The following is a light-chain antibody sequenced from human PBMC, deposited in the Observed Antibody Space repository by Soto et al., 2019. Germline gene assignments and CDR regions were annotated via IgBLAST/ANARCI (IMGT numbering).Light chain of an antibody. CDR2: AAS. J-gene: IGKJ5*01. CDR3: QQRSNWN. V-gene: IGKV3-11*01. CDR1: QSVSSY. Sequence: EIVLTQSPATLSLSPGERATLSCRASQSVSSYLAWYQQKPGQARRLLIYAASNRATGIPARFSGSGSGTDFTLTISSLEPEDFAVYYCQQRSNWNLGQGTRLEIK.